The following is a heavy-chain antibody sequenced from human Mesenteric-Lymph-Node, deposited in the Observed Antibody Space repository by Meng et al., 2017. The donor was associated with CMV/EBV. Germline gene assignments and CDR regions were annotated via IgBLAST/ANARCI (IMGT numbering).Heavy chain of an antibody. V-gene: IGHV2-70D*14. J-gene: IGHJ4*02. CDR1: GLSLTTTGMR. Sequence: QTPTLTCSFSGLSLTTTGMRVMWIRQPPGKALEWLARIDWDDDTSYSTSLKTRLTISKDTSKNQVVLTMTNMDPVDTATYYCVIAVGNSDYWGQGTLVTVSS. D-gene: IGHD6-19*01. CDR3: VIAVGNSDY. CDR2: IDWDDDT.